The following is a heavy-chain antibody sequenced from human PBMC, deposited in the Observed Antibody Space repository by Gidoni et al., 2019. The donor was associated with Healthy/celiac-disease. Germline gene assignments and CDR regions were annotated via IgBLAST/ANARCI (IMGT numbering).Heavy chain of an antibody. CDR3: ARDTPPYYDFWSGYYTHYYGMDV. CDR2: IYSGGST. D-gene: IGHD3-3*01. J-gene: IGHJ6*02. Sequence: EVQLVESGGGLVQPGGSLRLSCAASGFTVSSNYMSWVRQAPGKGLVWVSVIYSGGSTYYADSVKGRFPISRDNSKNTLYLQMNSLRAEDTAVYYCARDTPPYYDFWSGYYTHYYGMDVWGQGTTVTVSS. V-gene: IGHV3-66*01. CDR1: GFTVSSNY.